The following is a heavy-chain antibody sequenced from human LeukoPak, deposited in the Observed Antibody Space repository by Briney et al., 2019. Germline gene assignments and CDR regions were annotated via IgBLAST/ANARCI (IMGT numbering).Heavy chain of an antibody. Sequence: GGSLRLSCAASGFTFSRFAMSWVRQAPGKGLEWVSGISGSGGSTYYVDSVKGRFTISRDNSKNTLYLQMNSLRVEDTAVYYCAKDSYYDYVWGSYRYTNQFDYWGQGTLVTVSS. V-gene: IGHV3-23*01. D-gene: IGHD3-16*02. J-gene: IGHJ4*02. CDR3: AKDSYYDYVWGSYRYTNQFDY. CDR2: ISGSGGST. CDR1: GFTFSRFA.